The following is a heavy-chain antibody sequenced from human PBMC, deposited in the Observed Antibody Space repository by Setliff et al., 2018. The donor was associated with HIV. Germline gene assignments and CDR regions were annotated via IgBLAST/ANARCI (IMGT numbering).Heavy chain of an antibody. CDR1: GFTFSNAW. J-gene: IGHJ6*02. D-gene: IGHD3-10*01. V-gene: IGHV3-15*01. CDR2: IKSKTDGGTT. Sequence: GESLKISCAASGFTFSNAWMSWVRQAPGKGLEWVGRIKSKTDGGTTDYAAPVKGRFTISRDDSKNTLYLQMNSLKTEDTAVYYCTTRYYGSGSRPYYYYGMDVWGQGTTVTVSS. CDR3: TTRYYGSGSRPYYYYGMDV.